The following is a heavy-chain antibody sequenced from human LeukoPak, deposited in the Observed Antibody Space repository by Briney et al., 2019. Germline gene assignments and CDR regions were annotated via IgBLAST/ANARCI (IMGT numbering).Heavy chain of an antibody. D-gene: IGHD1-26*01. V-gene: IGHV3-23*01. CDR2: ISGSGGST. CDR1: GFTFSRHD. Sequence: GGSLRLSCAASGFTFSRHDMSWVRQAPGKGLEWVSAISGSGGSTHYADTVKGRFTISRDNSKNTLYLQMISLRAEDTAVYYCARDKWELLSIMGYYYMDVWGKGTTVTVSS. CDR3: ARDKWELLSIMGYYYMDV. J-gene: IGHJ6*03.